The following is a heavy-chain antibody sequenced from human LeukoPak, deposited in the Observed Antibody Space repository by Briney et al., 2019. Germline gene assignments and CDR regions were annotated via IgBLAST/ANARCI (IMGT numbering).Heavy chain of an antibody. CDR2: IGDTT. D-gene: IGHD3-3*01. CDR3: ASEGNYDFWSGCPFDY. J-gene: IGHJ4*02. V-gene: IGHV3-23*01. Sequence: PGGSLRLSCAASGFTFSTYAMSWVRQAPGKGLEWVSAIGDTTYYADSVKGRFTISRDNSKNTLYLQMNSLRAEDTAVYYCASEGNYDFWSGCPFDYWGQGTLVTVSS. CDR1: GFTFSTYA.